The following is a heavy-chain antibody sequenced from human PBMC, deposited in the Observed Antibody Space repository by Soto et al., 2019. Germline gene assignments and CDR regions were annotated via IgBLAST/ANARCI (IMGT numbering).Heavy chain of an antibody. CDR2: IDWDDDK. CDR1: GFSLIARGIC. V-gene: IGHV2-70*11. Sequence: SGPTLVNPAQTLTLTCTFSGFSLIARGICLSLVRQPPGEALEWLARIDWDDDKYYSSSLKTRLTISKDTSKNQVVLTMTNMDSVDTATYYCYEGCPPGFQHWGQGTLVTVSS. CDR3: YEGCPPGFQH. J-gene: IGHJ1*01. D-gene: IGHD2-8*01.